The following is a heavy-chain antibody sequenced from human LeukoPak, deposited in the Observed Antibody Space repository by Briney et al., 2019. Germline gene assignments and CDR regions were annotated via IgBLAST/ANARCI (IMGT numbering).Heavy chain of an antibody. V-gene: IGHV1-18*01. Sequence: ASVKVSCKASGYTFTSYGISWVRQAPGQGLKWMGWISAYNGNTNYAQKLQGRVTMTTDTSTSTAYMDLRSLRSDDTAVYYCARDLGRYFDWLLSPLFDYWGQGTLVTVSS. D-gene: IGHD3-9*01. CDR2: ISAYNGNT. J-gene: IGHJ4*02. CDR1: GYTFTSYG. CDR3: ARDLGRYFDWLLSPLFDY.